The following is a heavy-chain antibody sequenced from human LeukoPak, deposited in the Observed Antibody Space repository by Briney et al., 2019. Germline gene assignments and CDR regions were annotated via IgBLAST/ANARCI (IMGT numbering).Heavy chain of an antibody. V-gene: IGHV4-59*05. J-gene: IGHJ4*02. CDR2: IYYSGST. D-gene: IGHD4-17*01. Sequence: GSLRLSCAASGFTFSSYTMNWVRQAPGKGLEWIGSIYYSGSTYYNPSLRSRVTISVDTSKNQFSLKLSSVTAADTAVYYCARAPTVTFFDYWGQGTLVTVSS. CDR1: GFTFSSYT. CDR3: ARAPTVTFFDY.